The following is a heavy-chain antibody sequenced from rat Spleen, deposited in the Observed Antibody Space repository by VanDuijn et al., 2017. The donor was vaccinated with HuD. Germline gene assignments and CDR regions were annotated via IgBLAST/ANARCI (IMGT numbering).Heavy chain of an antibody. CDR3: TRDPDPGIYYFDY. J-gene: IGHJ2*01. Sequence: QVQLKESGPGLMQPSQTLSLTCTFSGFSLIRYAVNWVRQPPGKGLELMGRMWYDGDTAYNSALKSRLSISRDTSKNQVFLRMNSLQTDDTGTYYCTRDPDPGIYYFDYWGQGVMVTVSS. CDR1: GFSLIRYA. CDR2: MWYDGDT. V-gene: IGHV2-63*01. D-gene: IGHD1-4*01.